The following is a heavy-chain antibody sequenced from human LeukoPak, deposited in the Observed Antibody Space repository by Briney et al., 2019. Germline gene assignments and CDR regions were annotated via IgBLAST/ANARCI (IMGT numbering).Heavy chain of an antibody. V-gene: IGHV3-30*18. Sequence: PGRSLRLSCAASGFTFSSYGMHWVRQAPGKGLEWVAVISYDGSNKYYADSVKGRFTISRDNSKNTLYLQMNSLRAEDTAVYYCAKDGYDFWSGYYGGYFDYWGQGTLVTVSS. J-gene: IGHJ4*02. CDR3: AKDGYDFWSGYYGGYFDY. CDR1: GFTFSSYG. D-gene: IGHD3-3*01. CDR2: ISYDGSNK.